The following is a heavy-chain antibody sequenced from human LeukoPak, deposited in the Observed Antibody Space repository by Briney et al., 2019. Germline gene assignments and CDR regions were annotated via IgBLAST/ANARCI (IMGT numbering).Heavy chain of an antibody. Sequence: GGSLRLSCAASGFTFSSYSMNWVRQAPGKGLEWVSSISSSSSYIYYADSVKGRFTISRDNAKNSLYLQMNSLRAEDTAVYYCARRIEGSVAADVEGDFDYWGQGTLVTVSS. J-gene: IGHJ4*02. CDR2: ISSSSSYI. CDR1: GFTFSSYS. V-gene: IGHV3-21*01. D-gene: IGHD6-13*01. CDR3: ARRIEGSVAADVEGDFDY.